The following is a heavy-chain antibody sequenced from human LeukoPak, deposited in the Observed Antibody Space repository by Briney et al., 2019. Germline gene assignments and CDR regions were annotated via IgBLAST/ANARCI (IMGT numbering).Heavy chain of an antibody. CDR1: SGSISSYY. J-gene: IGHJ4*02. D-gene: IGHD1-7*01. V-gene: IGHV4-59*12. CDR2: IYYSGST. Sequence: SETLSLTCTVSSGSISSYYWSWIRQPPGKGLEWIGYIYYSGSTNYNPSLKSRVTISVDTSKNQFSLKLSSVTAADTAVYYCAREELQSGQFDYWGQGTLVTVSS. CDR3: AREELQSGQFDY.